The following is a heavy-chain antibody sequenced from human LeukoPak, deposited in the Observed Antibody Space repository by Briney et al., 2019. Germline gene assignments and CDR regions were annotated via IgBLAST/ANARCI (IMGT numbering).Heavy chain of an antibody. D-gene: IGHD6-6*01. CDR1: GYTFSRDW. Sequence: GESLKISCKGSGYTFSRDWIGWVRQMPGKGLEWMGVIYPADSDTRYSPSFRGQVTISADKSISTAYLQWSSLKASDTAMYYCARHTSSSLNWGQGTLATVSS. CDR2: IYPADSDT. V-gene: IGHV5-51*01. CDR3: ARHTSSSLN. J-gene: IGHJ4*02.